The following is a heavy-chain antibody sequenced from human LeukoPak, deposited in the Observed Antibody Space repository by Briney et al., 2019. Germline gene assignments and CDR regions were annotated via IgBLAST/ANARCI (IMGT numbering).Heavy chain of an antibody. V-gene: IGHV3-23*01. CDR1: GFTFSSYA. CDR2: ISASGVST. CDR3: ARDYGDFPYYYMDV. D-gene: IGHD4-17*01. J-gene: IGHJ6*03. Sequence: GGSLRLSCAASGFTFSSYAMSWVRQAPGKGLEWVSAISASGVSTYYADSVKGRFTISRDNSKNSLYLQMNSLRAEDTAVYYCARDYGDFPYYYMDVWGKGTTVTVSS.